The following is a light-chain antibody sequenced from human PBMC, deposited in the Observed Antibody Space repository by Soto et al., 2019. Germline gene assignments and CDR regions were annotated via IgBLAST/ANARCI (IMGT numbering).Light chain of an antibody. CDR1: QSVSSY. J-gene: IGKJ2*01. V-gene: IGKV3-11*01. Sequence: EIVLTQSPATLSLSPGERATLSCRASQSVSSYLAWYQQKPGQAPRLLIYDASNRATGIPARFSGSGSGTDFTLTISSLEPEDFAVYYCQQRGNWVRTFGQGTKLEIK. CDR2: DAS. CDR3: QQRGNWVRT.